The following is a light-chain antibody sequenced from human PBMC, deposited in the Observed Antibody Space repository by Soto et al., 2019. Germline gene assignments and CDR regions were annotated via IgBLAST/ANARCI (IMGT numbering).Light chain of an antibody. CDR1: RSDIGDYNL. Sequence: QSVLTQPASVSGSPGQSVTISCTGTRSDIGDYNLVSWYQQFPGKGPKLLIYEVRHRPSGVSYRFSGSKSGNTASLTISSLLPEDEAVYFCSSFSSRNALVFGGGTKVTVL. J-gene: IGLJ2*01. CDR2: EVR. V-gene: IGLV2-14*01. CDR3: SSFSSRNALV.